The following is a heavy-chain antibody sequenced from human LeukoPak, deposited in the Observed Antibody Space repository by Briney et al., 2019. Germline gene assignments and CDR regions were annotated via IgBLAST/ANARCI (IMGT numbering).Heavy chain of an antibody. CDR3: ARDRDSHSGYSSLYY. CDR2: IYYSGST. D-gene: IGHD6-19*01. V-gene: IGHV4-39*07. Sequence: PSETLSLTCTVSGGSISSSSYYWGWIRQPPGKGLEWIGSIYYSGSTYYNPSLKSRVTISVDTSKNQFSLKLSSVTAADTAVYYCARDRDSHSGYSSLYYWGQGTLVTVSS. CDR1: GGSISSSSYY. J-gene: IGHJ4*02.